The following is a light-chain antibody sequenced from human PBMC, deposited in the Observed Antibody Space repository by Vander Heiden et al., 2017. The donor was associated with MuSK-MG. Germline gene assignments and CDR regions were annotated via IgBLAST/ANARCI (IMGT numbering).Light chain of an antibody. V-gene: IGKV3-20*01. J-gene: IGKJ2*01. Sequence: ESVLTQSLGTLSVSPGERATLSCRASQSVFSNYLAWYQQKPGQAPRLLLYGASYRATGIPDRFSGSGSGTDFTLTISRLEPEDFAVYYCQQYGSSPPYTFGQGTKLVI. CDR1: QSVFSNY. CDR3: QQYGSSPPYT. CDR2: GAS.